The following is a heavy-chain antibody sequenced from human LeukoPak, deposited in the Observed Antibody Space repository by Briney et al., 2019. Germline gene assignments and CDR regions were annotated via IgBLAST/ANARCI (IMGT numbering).Heavy chain of an antibody. Sequence: GGSLRLSCAASGFTFSDAWMNGVRQAPGKGLEWVGRIKRKTDGGTTDYAAPVKGRFTISRDDSKNTLYLQMNSLKTEDTAVYYCTTGNWGPYWGQGTLVTVSS. D-gene: IGHD7-27*01. CDR3: TTGNWGPY. CDR2: IKRKTDGGTT. V-gene: IGHV3-15*07. CDR1: GFTFSDAW. J-gene: IGHJ4*02.